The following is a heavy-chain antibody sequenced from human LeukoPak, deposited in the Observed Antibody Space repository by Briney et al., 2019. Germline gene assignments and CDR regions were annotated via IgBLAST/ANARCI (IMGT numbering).Heavy chain of an antibody. J-gene: IGHJ4*02. CDR2: IYPGDSDT. Sequence: GESLKISCKGSGYSFTSYWIGWVRQMPGKGLEWMGIIYPGDSDTRYSPSFQGQVTISADKSISTAYLQWSSLKASDTAMYYCARHSPLCGGACYPIDYWGQGTLVTVSS. CDR3: ARHSPLCGGACYPIDY. V-gene: IGHV5-51*01. D-gene: IGHD2-21*02. CDR1: GYSFTSYW.